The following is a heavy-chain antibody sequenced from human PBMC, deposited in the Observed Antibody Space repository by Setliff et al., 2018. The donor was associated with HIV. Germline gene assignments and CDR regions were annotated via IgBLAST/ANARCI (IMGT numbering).Heavy chain of an antibody. J-gene: IGHJ4*02. D-gene: IGHD3-10*01. CDR1: GYTFTNYF. Sequence: ASVKVSCKASGYTFTNYFVHWVRQAPGQGLEWMGMINPSGGQRSFAQKFQGRITVATATSTATSTGAVYMELSSLRSADTAVYYCATHYGSGSYYNYWGQGMLVTVSS. CDR2: INPSGGQR. CDR3: ATHYGSGSYYNY. V-gene: IGHV1-46*01.